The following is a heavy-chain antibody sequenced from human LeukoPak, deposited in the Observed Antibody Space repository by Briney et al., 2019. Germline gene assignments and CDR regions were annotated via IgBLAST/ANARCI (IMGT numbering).Heavy chain of an antibody. D-gene: IGHD3-3*01. Sequence: SETLSLTCTVSGGSISSSSYYWGWIRQPPGKGLEWIGSIYYSGSTYYNPSLKSRVTISVDTSKNQFSLKLSSVTAADTAVYYCARDGRYYDFWSGYYRQNWFDPWGQGTLVTVSS. J-gene: IGHJ5*02. V-gene: IGHV4-39*07. CDR3: ARDGRYYDFWSGYYRQNWFDP. CDR2: IYYSGST. CDR1: GGSISSSSYY.